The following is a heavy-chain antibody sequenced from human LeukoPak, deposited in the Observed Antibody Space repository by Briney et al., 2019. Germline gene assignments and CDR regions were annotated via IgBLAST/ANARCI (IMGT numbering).Heavy chain of an antibody. CDR3: ARDFCSSARCNIRWFDP. Sequence: QPGGSLTLSCAASGFTFSNYTMSWVRQAPGKGLEWVSVIYSGGDTYYADSVKGRFTISRDNSKNTLYLQMNSLRAEDTAVYYCARDFCSSARCNIRWFDPWGQGTLVTVSS. J-gene: IGHJ5*02. V-gene: IGHV3-66*02. D-gene: IGHD2-2*02. CDR2: IYSGGDT. CDR1: GFTFSNYT.